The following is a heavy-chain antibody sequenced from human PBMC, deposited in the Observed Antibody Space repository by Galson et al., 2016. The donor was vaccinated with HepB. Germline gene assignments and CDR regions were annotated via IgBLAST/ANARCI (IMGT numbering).Heavy chain of an antibody. CDR1: GYTFTVYH. CDR3: ARENYYFDY. J-gene: IGHJ4*02. Sequence: SVKVSCKASGYTFTVYHMHWVRQAPGQGLEWMGRIYTNNGITNFAQKFQGRVTMTRDTSISTAYMERSRLKPDDTAVYYCARENYYFDYWGQGTLVTVSS. CDR2: IYTNNGIT. V-gene: IGHV1-2*06.